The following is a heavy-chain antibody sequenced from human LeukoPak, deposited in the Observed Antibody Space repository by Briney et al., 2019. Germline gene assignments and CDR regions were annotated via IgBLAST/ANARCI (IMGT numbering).Heavy chain of an antibody. V-gene: IGHV4-34*01. CDR3: ARGSSSWYLSYWFDP. J-gene: IGHJ5*02. CDR2: INHSGST. D-gene: IGHD6-13*01. Sequence: SETLSLTCAVYGGSFSGYYWSWIRQPPGKGLEWIGEINHSGSTNYNPSLKSRVTISVDTSKNQFSLKLSSVTAADTAVYYCARGSSSWYLSYWFDPWGQGTLVTVSS. CDR1: GGSFSGYY.